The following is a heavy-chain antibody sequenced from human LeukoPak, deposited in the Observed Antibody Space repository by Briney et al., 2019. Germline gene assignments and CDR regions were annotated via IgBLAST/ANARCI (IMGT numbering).Heavy chain of an antibody. V-gene: IGHV4-59*01. CDR2: VYYSGST. J-gene: IGHJ4*02. Sequence: SETLSLTCSVSGGSTSGYYWSWIRQPPGKGLEWIGYVYYSGSTNYSPSLKSRVTISVDTSKNQFSLKVTSVTAADTAVYYCARGLGYSRIDYWGQGTLVTVSS. CDR3: ARGLGYSRIDY. D-gene: IGHD4-11*01. CDR1: GGSTSGYY.